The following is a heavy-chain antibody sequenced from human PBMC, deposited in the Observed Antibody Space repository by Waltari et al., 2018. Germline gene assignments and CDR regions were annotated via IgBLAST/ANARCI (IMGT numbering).Heavy chain of an antibody. D-gene: IGHD2-15*01. Sequence: QVQLQQWGAGLLKPSETLSLTCAVYGGSFSGYYWSWIRQPPGKGLEWIGEINHRGSTNQNPSLKSRVTISIDTSKNQFALKLSSVTAADTAVYYCAREGGGSCLDYWGQGILVTVSS. CDR1: GGSFSGYY. CDR2: INHRGST. CDR3: AREGGGSCLDY. V-gene: IGHV4-34*01. J-gene: IGHJ4*02.